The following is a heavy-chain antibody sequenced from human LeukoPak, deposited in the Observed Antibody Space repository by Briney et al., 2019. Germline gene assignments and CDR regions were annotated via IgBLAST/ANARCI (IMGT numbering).Heavy chain of an antibody. Sequence: GGSLRLSCAASGFTFSSYGMHWVRQAPGKGLEWVAFIRYDGSNKYYADSVKGRFTISRDNSKSTLYLQMNSLTAEDRAVYYFARVLYYYDSSGYGSGLYYFEYWGQGTPVTVSS. J-gene: IGHJ4*02. CDR3: ARVLYYYDSSGYGSGLYYFEY. D-gene: IGHD3-22*01. V-gene: IGHV3-30*02. CDR1: GFTFSSYG. CDR2: IRYDGSNK.